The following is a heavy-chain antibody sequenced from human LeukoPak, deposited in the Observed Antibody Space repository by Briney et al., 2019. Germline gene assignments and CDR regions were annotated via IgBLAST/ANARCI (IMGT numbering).Heavy chain of an antibody. V-gene: IGHV4-31*03. Sequence: SETLSLTCTVSCGSISSGGYYWSWIRQHPGKGLEWIGYIYYSGSTYYNPSLKSRVTISVDTSKNQFSLKLSSVTAADTAVYYCARDGGSSRREAFDIWGQGTMVTVSS. D-gene: IGHD6-13*01. CDR2: IYYSGST. J-gene: IGHJ3*02. CDR3: ARDGGSSRREAFDI. CDR1: CGSISSGGYY.